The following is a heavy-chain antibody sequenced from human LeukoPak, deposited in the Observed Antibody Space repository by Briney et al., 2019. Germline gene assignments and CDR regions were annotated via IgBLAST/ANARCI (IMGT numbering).Heavy chain of an antibody. D-gene: IGHD6-19*01. V-gene: IGHV4-59*08. CDR1: GGSNY. Sequence: SETLSLTCTVSGGSNYWSWIRQPPGKGLEWIAYIHYSGSTNYNPSLKSRVTISIDTSKNQFSLKLSSVTAADTAVYYCARAHRSGWRGLFDYWGQGTLVTVSS. CDR3: ARAHRSGWRGLFDY. CDR2: IHYSGST. J-gene: IGHJ4*02.